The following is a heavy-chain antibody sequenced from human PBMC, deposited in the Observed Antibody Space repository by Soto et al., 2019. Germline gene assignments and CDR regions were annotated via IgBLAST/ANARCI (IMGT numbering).Heavy chain of an antibody. CDR1: GDSVSSYY. D-gene: IGHD3-10*01. V-gene: IGHV4-59*02. CDR3: ARREFGDWFDP. CDR2: IYYSGST. Sequence: SETLSLTCTVSGDSVSSYYWSWFRQPPGKGLEWIGYIYYSGSTNYNPSLKSRVTISVDTSKNQFSLKLSSVTAADTAVYYCARREFGDWFDPWGQGTLVTVSS. J-gene: IGHJ5*02.